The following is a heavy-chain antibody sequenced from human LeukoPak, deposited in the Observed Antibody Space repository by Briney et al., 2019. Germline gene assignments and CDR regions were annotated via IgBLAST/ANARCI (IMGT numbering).Heavy chain of an antibody. Sequence: LRLSCAASGFTFSSYGMHWIRQPPGKGLEWIGSIYYSGSTYYNPSLMSRVTISVDTSKNQFSLKLSSVTAADTAVYYCARNYGSGPWGQGTLVTVSS. CDR3: ARNYGSGP. V-gene: IGHV4-39*07. J-gene: IGHJ5*02. CDR2: IYYSGST. D-gene: IGHD3-10*01. CDR1: GFTFSSYG.